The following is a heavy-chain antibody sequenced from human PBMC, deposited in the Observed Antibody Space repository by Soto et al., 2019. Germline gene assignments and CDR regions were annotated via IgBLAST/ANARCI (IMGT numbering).Heavy chain of an antibody. CDR2: INPNSGGT. D-gene: IGHD1-1*01. Sequence: ASVKVSCKASGYTFSDYYIHWVRQTPGQGLEWMGWINPNSGGTKYAPKFQGGVTMTRDTSITTAYMELSRLRSGDTAVYYCAREPATAKPEGVDFWGQGTLVTVSS. V-gene: IGHV1-2*02. CDR3: AREPATAKPEGVDF. CDR1: GYTFSDYY. J-gene: IGHJ4*02.